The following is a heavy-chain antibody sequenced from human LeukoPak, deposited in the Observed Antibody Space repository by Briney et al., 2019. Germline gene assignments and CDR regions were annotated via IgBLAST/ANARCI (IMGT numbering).Heavy chain of an antibody. V-gene: IGHV3-23*01. CDR1: GFTFSSYA. Sequence: GGSLRLSCAASGFTFSSYAMSWVRQAPGKGLEWFSGFSGGDGSTSYADSVKGRFTISRDNSKNTLYLQMNSLRAEDTAVYYCAKGKVVPATIYDYWGQGTLVTVSS. D-gene: IGHD2-2*02. J-gene: IGHJ4*02. CDR3: AKGKVVPATIYDY. CDR2: FSGGDGST.